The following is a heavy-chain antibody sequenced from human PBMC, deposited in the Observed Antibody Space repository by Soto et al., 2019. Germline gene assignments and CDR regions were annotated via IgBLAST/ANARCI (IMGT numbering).Heavy chain of an antibody. J-gene: IGHJ5*02. CDR3: VRDVSSGYRGWWDT. CDR1: GYTFTSYG. D-gene: IGHD5-12*01. CDR2: LIPSNGDT. V-gene: IGHV1-18*01. Sequence: ASVKVSCKASGYTFTSYGISWVRQAPGQGLEWMGLLIPSNGDTIYAQKFQGRVILTTDTATNTAYMELGSLRSDDTAVYYCVRDVSSGYRGWWDTWGQGTRVTVS.